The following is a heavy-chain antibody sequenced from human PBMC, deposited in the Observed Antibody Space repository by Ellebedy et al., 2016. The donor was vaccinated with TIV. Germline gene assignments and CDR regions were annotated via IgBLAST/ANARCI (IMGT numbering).Heavy chain of an antibody. V-gene: IGHV3-23*01. CDR3: ARSTQFRSPSCLDY. J-gene: IGHJ4*02. Sequence: GESLKISCEASGFTFSSCAMTWVRQAPGKGLEWVSAISGSGGSTYYVDSVKGRFTISRDNSKNTLYLQMNSLRAEDTALYYCARSTQFRSPSCLDYWGQGTLVSVSS. CDR1: GFTFSSCA. D-gene: IGHD2-2*01. CDR2: ISGSGGST.